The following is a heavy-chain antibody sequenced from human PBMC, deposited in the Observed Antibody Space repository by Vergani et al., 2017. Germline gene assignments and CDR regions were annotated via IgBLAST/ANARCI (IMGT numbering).Heavy chain of an antibody. CDR1: GYSFTSYW. J-gene: IGHJ3*02. CDR3: ARRYYYDSSGLGDAFDI. V-gene: IGHV5-10-1*03. CDR2: IDPSDSYT. D-gene: IGHD3-22*01. Sequence: EVQLVQSGAEVKKPGESLRISRKGSGYSFTSYWISWVRQMPGKGLEWMGRIDPSDSYTNYSPSFQGHVTISADKSISTAYLQWSSLKASDTAMYYCARRYYYDSSGLGDAFDIWGQGTMVTVSS.